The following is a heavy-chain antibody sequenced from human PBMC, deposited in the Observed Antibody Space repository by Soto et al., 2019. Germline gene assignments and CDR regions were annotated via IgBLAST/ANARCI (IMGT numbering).Heavy chain of an antibody. Sequence: QVQLQESGPGLVKPSQTLSLTCTVSGGSISSGGYYWSWIRQHPGKGLEWIGHIYYSGSTYYNPSLKARVTISVDTAKHQFSLKLSSVPAADTDVYYCARDSRQLTQGWFDPWGQGTLVTVSS. J-gene: IGHJ5*02. CDR3: ARDSRQLTQGWFDP. CDR2: IYYSGST. CDR1: GGSISSGGYY. V-gene: IGHV4-31*03. D-gene: IGHD2-2*01.